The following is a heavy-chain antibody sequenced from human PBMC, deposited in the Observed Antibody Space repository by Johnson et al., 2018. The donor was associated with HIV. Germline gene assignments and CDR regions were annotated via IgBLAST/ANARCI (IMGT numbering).Heavy chain of an antibody. J-gene: IGHJ3*02. V-gene: IGHV3-30*02. CDR2: IRYDGSNT. CDR1: GFTFSSYG. Sequence: QVQLVESGGGVVQPGGSLRLSCAASGFTFSSYGMHWVRQSPGTGLAWVAFIRYDGSNTYYGDSVKARFTTFSDNSKNTLYLQMNSLGVEDTAVYYCAKSPRPYSSGWYGDAFDIWGQGTMVTVS. D-gene: IGHD6-19*01. CDR3: AKSPRPYSSGWYGDAFDI.